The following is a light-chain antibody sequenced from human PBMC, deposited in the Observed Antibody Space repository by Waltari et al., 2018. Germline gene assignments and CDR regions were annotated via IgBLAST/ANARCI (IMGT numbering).Light chain of an antibody. V-gene: IGLV3-25*03. CDR1: ALPNQY. Sequence: SYELTQPPSVSVSPGQTARITCPGDALPNQYGYWYQQKPGHAPVLVIYKDSERPPGIPERFSGSSSGTTVTLTISGVQAEDEADYYCQSADSSGAYVFGSGTKVTVL. J-gene: IGLJ1*01. CDR3: QSADSSGAYV. CDR2: KDS.